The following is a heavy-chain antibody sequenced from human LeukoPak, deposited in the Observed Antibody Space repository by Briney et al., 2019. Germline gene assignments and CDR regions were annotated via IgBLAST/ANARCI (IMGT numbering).Heavy chain of an antibody. CDR1: GGTFSSYA. CDR2: IIPIFGTA. D-gene: IGHD3-22*01. J-gene: IGHJ3*02. CDR3: ARTGITMIVEPNAFDI. Sequence: SVKVSCKASGGTFSSYAISWVRQAPGQGLEWMGRIIPIFGTADYAQKFQGRVTITTDESTSTAYMELSSLRSEDTAVYYCARTGITMIVEPNAFDIWGQGTMVTVSS. V-gene: IGHV1-69*05.